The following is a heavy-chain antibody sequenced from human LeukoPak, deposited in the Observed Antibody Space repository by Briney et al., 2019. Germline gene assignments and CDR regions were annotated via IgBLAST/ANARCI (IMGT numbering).Heavy chain of an antibody. D-gene: IGHD1-26*01. V-gene: IGHV1-18*01. J-gene: IGHJ4*02. CDR3: ARGWELDY. CDR2: ISTYNTNT. CDR1: GYTFTSFG. Sequence: ASVKVSCKPSGYTFTSFGISWVRQAPGQGLEWMGWISTYNTNTQYAQKLQGRVTMTTDTSASTASMDLRSLTSDDTAVYYCARGWELDYWGQGTLVTVSS.